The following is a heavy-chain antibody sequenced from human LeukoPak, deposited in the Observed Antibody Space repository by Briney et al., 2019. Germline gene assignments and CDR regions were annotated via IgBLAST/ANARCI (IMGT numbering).Heavy chain of an antibody. Sequence: GASVRVSCKASGYPFTDSHLYSIHWVRQAPGQGLQWLGWINPKTGGTNYAQKFQGRVTMTRDTSISTAYMELSRLRSDDTAVYYCARDPYYYDSSGSFDYWGQGTLVTVSS. CDR1: GYPFTDSHLYS. D-gene: IGHD3-22*01. CDR3: ARDPYYYDSSGSFDY. V-gene: IGHV1-2*02. CDR2: INPKTGGT. J-gene: IGHJ4*02.